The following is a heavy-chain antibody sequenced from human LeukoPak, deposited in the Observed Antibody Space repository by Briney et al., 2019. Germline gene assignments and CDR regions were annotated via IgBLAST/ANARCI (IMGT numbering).Heavy chain of an antibody. J-gene: IGHJ4*02. CDR3: AGAPTYSSSWYYFDY. Sequence: SETLSLTCTVSGGSISSYYWSWIRQPPGKGLEWIGYIYYSGSTNYNPSLKSRVTISVDTSKNQFSLKLSSVTAADTAVYYCAGAPTYSSSWYYFDYWGQGTLVTVSS. D-gene: IGHD6-13*01. CDR1: GGSISSYY. V-gene: IGHV4-59*01. CDR2: IYYSGST.